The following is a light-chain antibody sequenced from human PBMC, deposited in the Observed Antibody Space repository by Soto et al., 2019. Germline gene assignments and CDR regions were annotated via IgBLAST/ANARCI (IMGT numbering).Light chain of an antibody. CDR3: QQYNNWPPMA. V-gene: IGKV3-15*01. J-gene: IGKJ1*01. CDR2: GAS. Sequence: EIVMTQSPATLSVSPGERATLSCRASQSVSRNLAWYQQKPGQAPRLLIYGASTRATGIPARFSGSGSGTELTLTISSLQSEDFAVYYCQQYNNWPPMAFGQGTKVEIK. CDR1: QSVSRN.